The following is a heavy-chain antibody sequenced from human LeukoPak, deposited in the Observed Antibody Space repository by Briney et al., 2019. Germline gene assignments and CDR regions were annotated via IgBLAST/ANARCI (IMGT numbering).Heavy chain of an antibody. V-gene: IGHV4-61*08. J-gene: IGHJ4*02. D-gene: IGHD6-13*01. Sequence: PSETLSLTCAVSGGSVSSGGYYWSWIRQPPGKGLEWIGYVSYSGSTNSNPSLKSRVTISVDTSKSQFSLKLSSVTAADTAVYYCARGGAADYFDYWGQGTLVTVSS. CDR3: ARGGAADYFDY. CDR1: GGSVSSGGYY. CDR2: VSYSGST.